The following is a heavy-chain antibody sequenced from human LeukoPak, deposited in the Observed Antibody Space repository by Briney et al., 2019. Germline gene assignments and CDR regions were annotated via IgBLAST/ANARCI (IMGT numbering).Heavy chain of an antibody. CDR3: ARGAPGGNDYGDY. J-gene: IGHJ4*02. CDR2: IFRSGST. CDR1: GASISSYY. V-gene: IGHV4-59*01. Sequence: SETLSLTCTVSGASISSYYWSWIRQPPGKGLEWIGYIFRSGSTNYNPSLKSRVTISVDTSKNQLSLKLSSVTAADTAVYYCARGAPGGNDYGDYWGQGTLVTVSS.